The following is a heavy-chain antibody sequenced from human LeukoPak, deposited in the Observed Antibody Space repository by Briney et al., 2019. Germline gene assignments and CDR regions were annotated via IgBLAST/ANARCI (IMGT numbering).Heavy chain of an antibody. Sequence: GGSLRLSCAASGFTFSSYAMSWVRQAPGKGLERVSAISGSGGSTYYADSVKGRFTISRDNSKNTLYLQMNSLRAEDTAVYYCAKDPRDSGSYFDYWGQGTLVTVSS. CDR1: GFTFSSYA. V-gene: IGHV3-23*01. CDR2: ISGSGGST. D-gene: IGHD1-26*01. J-gene: IGHJ4*02. CDR3: AKDPRDSGSYFDY.